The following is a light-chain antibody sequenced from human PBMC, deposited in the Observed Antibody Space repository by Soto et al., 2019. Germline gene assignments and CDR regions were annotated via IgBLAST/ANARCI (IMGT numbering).Light chain of an antibody. J-gene: IGLJ2*01. CDR3: SSYTSSSTLRL. Sequence: QSALTQPASVSGSPGQSITISCTGTSSDVGGYNYVSWYQQHPGKAPKLMIYEVSNRPSGVSHRFSGSKSGNTASLTLSGLQAEGEADYYCSSYTSSSTLRLFRGGTKLNVL. V-gene: IGLV2-14*01. CDR1: SSDVGGYNY. CDR2: EVS.